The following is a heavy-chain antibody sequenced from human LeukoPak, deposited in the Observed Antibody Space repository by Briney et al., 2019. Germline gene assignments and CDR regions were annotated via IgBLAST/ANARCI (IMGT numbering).Heavy chain of an antibody. CDR3: ARGGTYYDILTGYYLSAPLDY. CDR1: GFTFSSDG. Sequence: GGSLRLSCAASGFTFSSDGMHWVRQAPGKGLEWVAVIWYDGSNQYYADSVKGRFTISRDNSKNTLYLQMNSLRAEDTAVYYCARGGTYYDILTGYYLSAPLDYWGQGTLVTVSS. D-gene: IGHD3-9*01. J-gene: IGHJ4*02. V-gene: IGHV3-33*01. CDR2: IWYDGSNQ.